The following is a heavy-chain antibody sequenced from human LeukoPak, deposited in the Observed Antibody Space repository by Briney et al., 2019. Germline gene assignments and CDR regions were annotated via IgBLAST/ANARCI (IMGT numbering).Heavy chain of an antibody. J-gene: IGHJ1*01. CDR2: ISSSSSYI. D-gene: IGHD1-26*01. Sequence: PGGSLRLSCAASGFTFSSYSMNWVRQAPGKGLEWVSPISSSSSYIYYADSVKGRFTISRDNAKNSLYLQMNSLRAEDTAVYYCARDSGSGSYYRPAEYFQHWGQGTLVTVSS. V-gene: IGHV3-21*01. CDR1: GFTFSSYS. CDR3: ARDSGSGSYYRPAEYFQH.